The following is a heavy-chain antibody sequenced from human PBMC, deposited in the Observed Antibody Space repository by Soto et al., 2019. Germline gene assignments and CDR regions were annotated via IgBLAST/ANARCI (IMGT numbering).Heavy chain of an antibody. V-gene: IGHV1-69*01. CDR1: GGIFSSYA. D-gene: IGHD3-22*01. Sequence: QEQLVQSGAEVKKPGSSVKVSCKASGGIFSSYAISWVRQAPGQGLEWMGGIIPIFGTASYAQKFQGRVTITADESTNTAYMDLSSLKSEDTGIYYCARGGSGYVWFNEFWGQGTLVTVSS. CDR2: IIPIFGTA. CDR3: ARGGSGYVWFNEF. J-gene: IGHJ4*02.